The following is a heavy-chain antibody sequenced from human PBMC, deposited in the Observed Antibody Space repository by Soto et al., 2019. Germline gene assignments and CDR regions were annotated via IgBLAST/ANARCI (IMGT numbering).Heavy chain of an antibody. J-gene: IGHJ4*02. D-gene: IGHD3-22*01. CDR2: IYYSGST. CDR1: GGSISSGGYY. Sequence: QVQLQESGPGLVKPSQTLSLTCTVSGGSISSGGYYWSWIRQHPGKGLEWIGYIYYSGSTYYNPSLKSRVTISVDTSKNQFSLKLSSVTAADTAVYYCVGRSSGYYHFDYWGQGTLVTVSS. CDR3: VGRSSGYYHFDY. V-gene: IGHV4-31*03.